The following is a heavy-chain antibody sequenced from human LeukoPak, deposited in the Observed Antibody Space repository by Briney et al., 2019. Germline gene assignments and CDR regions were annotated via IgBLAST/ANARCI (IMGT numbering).Heavy chain of an antibody. V-gene: IGHV4-39*07. Sequence: SETLSLTCTLSGGSLSGGNYYCGWLRQPPGKGLEWIGSVYYTGSTFYAPSFKSRVTISVDTSKNQFSLKLTSGTAADTAVDHCARDVSSTSQIPFDIWGQGTMVTVSS. J-gene: IGHJ3*02. CDR2: VYYTGST. D-gene: IGHD2-2*01. CDR1: GGSLSGGNYY. CDR3: ARDVSSTSQIPFDI.